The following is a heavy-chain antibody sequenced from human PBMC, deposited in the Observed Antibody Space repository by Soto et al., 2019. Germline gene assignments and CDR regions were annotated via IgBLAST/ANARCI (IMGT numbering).Heavy chain of an antibody. CDR2: VYYSGSS. CDR3: AKLSCTSSTCYFPGWFDP. Sequence: LSLTCTVSGDSISGGASFWSWIRHPPGKCLEWIANVYYSGSSYYNPSLKSRLTISVDTTKNQFSLQLKSMTAADTAVYYCAKLSCTSSTCYFPGWFDPWGQGTLVTVSS. D-gene: IGHD2-2*01. J-gene: IGHJ5*02. CDR1: GDSISGGASF. V-gene: IGHV4-31*03.